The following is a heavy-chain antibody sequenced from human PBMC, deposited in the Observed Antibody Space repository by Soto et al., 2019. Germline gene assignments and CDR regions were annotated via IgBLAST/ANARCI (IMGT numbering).Heavy chain of an antibody. CDR1: GGTFSSYA. V-gene: IGHV1-69*06. CDR3: ASSRYYGSGSYPVDY. Sequence: ASVKVSCKASGGTFSSYAISWVRQAPGQGLEWMGGIIPIFGTANYAQKFQGRVTITADKSTSTAYMELSSLRSEDTAVYYCASSRYYGSGSYPVDYWGQGTLVTVSS. D-gene: IGHD3-10*01. J-gene: IGHJ4*02. CDR2: IIPIFGTA.